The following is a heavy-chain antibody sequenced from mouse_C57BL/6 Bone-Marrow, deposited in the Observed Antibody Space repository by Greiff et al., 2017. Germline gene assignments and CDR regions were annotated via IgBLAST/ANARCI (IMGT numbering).Heavy chain of an antibody. D-gene: IGHD2-3*01. CDR3: TGISGMVPYWYFDV. CDR2: IDPETGGT. Sequence: QVQLQQSGAELVRPGASVTLSCKASGYTFTDYEMHWVKQTPVHGLEWIGAIDPETGGTAYNQKFKGKAILTADKSSSTAYMELRSLTSEDSAVYYCTGISGMVPYWYFDVWGTGTTVTVSS. CDR1: GYTFTDYE. J-gene: IGHJ1*03. V-gene: IGHV1-15*01.